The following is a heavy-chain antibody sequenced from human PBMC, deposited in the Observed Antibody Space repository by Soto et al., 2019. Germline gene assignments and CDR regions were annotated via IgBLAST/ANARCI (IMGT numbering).Heavy chain of an antibody. D-gene: IGHD3-10*01. CDR3: ARESNYYGLPDGMDV. CDR2: IWYDGSNK. J-gene: IGHJ6*02. CDR1: GFTFSSYG. V-gene: IGHV3-33*01. Sequence: QVQLVESGGGVVQPGRSLRLSCAASGFTFSSYGMHWVRQAPGKGLEWVAVIWYDGSNKYYADSVKGRFTISRDNSKNTLYLQMNSLRAEDTAVYYCARESNYYGLPDGMDVWGQGTTVTVS.